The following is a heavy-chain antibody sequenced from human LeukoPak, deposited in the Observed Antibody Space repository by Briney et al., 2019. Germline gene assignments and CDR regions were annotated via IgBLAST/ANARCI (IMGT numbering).Heavy chain of an antibody. J-gene: IGHJ4*02. CDR2: INDGNGNT. CDR3: ARVSTDILTGYLTFDY. CDR1: GYNFTSYA. V-gene: IGHV1-3*01. Sequence: VASVKVSCKASGYNFTSYAMHRVRQATGQRLEWMGWINDGNGNTKYSQKFQGRGTITRDTSASTAYMELSSLRSEDTAVYYCARVSTDILTGYLTFDYWGQGTLVTVSS. D-gene: IGHD3-9*01.